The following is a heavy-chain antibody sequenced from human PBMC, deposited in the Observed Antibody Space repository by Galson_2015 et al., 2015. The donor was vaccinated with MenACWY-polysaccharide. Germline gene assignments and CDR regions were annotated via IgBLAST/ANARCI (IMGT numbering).Heavy chain of an antibody. CDR1: GFTFDDYA. Sequence: SLRLSCAASGFTFDDYAMHWVRQAPGKGLEWVSGISWNSGSIGYADSVKGRFTISRDNAKNSLYLQMNSLRAEDTALYYCAKGAASSGWYHGMDVWGQGTTVTVSS. V-gene: IGHV3-9*01. D-gene: IGHD6-19*01. CDR3: AKGAASSGWYHGMDV. J-gene: IGHJ6*02. CDR2: ISWNSGSI.